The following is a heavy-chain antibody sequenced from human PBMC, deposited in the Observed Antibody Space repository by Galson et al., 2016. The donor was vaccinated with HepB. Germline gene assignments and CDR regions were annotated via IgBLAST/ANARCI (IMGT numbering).Heavy chain of an antibody. CDR2: ISGGGETT. D-gene: IGHD1-26*01. CDR3: ARDALGTWDLTT. J-gene: IGHJ1*01. CDR1: GFSFSNYE. V-gene: IGHV3-48*03. Sequence: SLRLSCAASGFSFSNYEMNWVRQAPGKGLEWVAYISGGGETTYYADSVRGRFTISRDSARGSVFLQMTSLRVEDTARYYCARDALGTWDLTTWGQGTLVSVSS.